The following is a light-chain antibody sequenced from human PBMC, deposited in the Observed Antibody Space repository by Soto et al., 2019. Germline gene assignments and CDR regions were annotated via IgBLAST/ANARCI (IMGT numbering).Light chain of an antibody. V-gene: IGKV1-5*01. J-gene: IGKJ4*01. CDR2: DAS. Sequence: DIQMTQSPSTLSASVGDRVTISCRASQSVGSWLAWYQQKPGKAPKFLIYDASTLESGVPSRFSGSGSGTEFTLTISSLQADDFATYYCQQYDNYPLTFGGGTKVEI. CDR1: QSVGSW. CDR3: QQYDNYPLT.